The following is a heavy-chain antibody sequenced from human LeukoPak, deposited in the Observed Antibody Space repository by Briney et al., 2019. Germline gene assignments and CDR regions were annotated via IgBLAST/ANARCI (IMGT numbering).Heavy chain of an antibody. CDR2: ISGSGGST. J-gene: IGHJ4*02. V-gene: IGHV3-23*01. D-gene: IGHD6-13*01. CDR1: GFTFSSYG. CDR3: ADGGIAAETVPYYFDY. Sequence: PGGSPRLSCAASGFTFSSYGMSWVRQAPGKGLEWVSAISGSGGSTYYADSVKGRFTISRDNSKNTLYLQMNSLRAEDTAVYYCADGGIAAETVPYYFDYWGQGTLVTVSS.